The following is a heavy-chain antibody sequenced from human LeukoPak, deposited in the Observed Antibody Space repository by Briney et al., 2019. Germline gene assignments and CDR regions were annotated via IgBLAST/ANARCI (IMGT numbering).Heavy chain of an antibody. CDR3: ARASYDFWSGYPLGYYYYYYLYV. J-gene: IGHJ6*03. D-gene: IGHD3-3*01. V-gene: IGHV1-2*02. CDR2: INPNSGGT. CDR1: GYTFTHYY. Sequence: ASVKVSCKASGYTFTHYYMHWVRQAPGQGLEWMGWINPNSGGTNYVQKFQGRVTMTRDTAINTAYMELSRLTSDDTAVYYCARASYDFWSGYPLGYYYYYYLYVWGKGTTVTGSS.